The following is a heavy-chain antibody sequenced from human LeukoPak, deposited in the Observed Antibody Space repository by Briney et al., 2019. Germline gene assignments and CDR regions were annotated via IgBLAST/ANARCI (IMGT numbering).Heavy chain of an antibody. D-gene: IGHD3-10*01. V-gene: IGHV3-30*14. Sequence: GGSLRLSCAASGFTFSSYAMHWVRQAPGKGLEWVAVISYDGSNKYYADSVKGRFTISRDNSKNTLYLQMNSLRDEDTAVYYCARAARGSGSYPTYYYYGMDVWGQGTTVTVSS. CDR2: ISYDGSNK. J-gene: IGHJ6*02. CDR3: ARAARGSGSYPTYYYYGMDV. CDR1: GFTFSSYA.